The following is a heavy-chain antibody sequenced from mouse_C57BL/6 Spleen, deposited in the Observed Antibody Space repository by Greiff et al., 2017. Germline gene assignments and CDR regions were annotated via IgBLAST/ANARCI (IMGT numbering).Heavy chain of an antibody. J-gene: IGHJ1*03. CDR2: IDPSDSET. CDR1: GYTFTSYW. CDR3: ARGDGNYYFDV. V-gene: IGHV1-52*01. Sequence: QVQLKQPGAELVRPGSSVKLSCKASGYTFTSYWMHWVKQRPIQGLEWIGNIDPSDSETHYNQKFKDKATLTVDKSSSTAYMQLSSLTSEDSAVYYCARGDGNYYFDVWGTGTTVTVSS. D-gene: IGHD2-1*01.